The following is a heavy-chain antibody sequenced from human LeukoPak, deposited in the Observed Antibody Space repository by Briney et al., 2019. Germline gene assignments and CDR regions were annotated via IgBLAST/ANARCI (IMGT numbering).Heavy chain of an antibody. V-gene: IGHV1-8*01. CDR1: GYTFTSCD. CDR2: MNPNSGNT. Sequence: ASVKVSCKASGYTFTSCDINWVRQATGQGLEWMGWMNPNSGNTGYAQKFQGRVTMTRNTSISTAYMEMSSLRSEDTAVYYCARGESHSSGWYDKWGQGTLVTVSS. CDR3: ARGESHSSGWYDK. D-gene: IGHD6-19*01. J-gene: IGHJ4*02.